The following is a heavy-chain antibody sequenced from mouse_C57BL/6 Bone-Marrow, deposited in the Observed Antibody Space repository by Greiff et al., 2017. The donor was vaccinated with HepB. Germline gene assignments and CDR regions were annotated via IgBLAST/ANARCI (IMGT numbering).Heavy chain of an antibody. D-gene: IGHD1-1*01. CDR3: ARSRFITTVVARDCSFAY. V-gene: IGHV5-4*01. CDR1: GFTFSSYA. CDR2: ISDGGSYT. Sequence: EVQLQESGGGLVKPGGSLKLSCAASGFTFSSYAMSWVRQTPEKRLEWVATISDGGSYTYYPDNVKGRFTISRDNAKNNLYLQMSHLKSEDTAMYYCARSRFITTVVARDCSFAYWGQGTLVTVSA. J-gene: IGHJ3*01.